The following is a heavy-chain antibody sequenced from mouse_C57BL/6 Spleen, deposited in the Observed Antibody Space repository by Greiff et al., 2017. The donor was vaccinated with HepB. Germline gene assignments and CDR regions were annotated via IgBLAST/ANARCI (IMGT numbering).Heavy chain of an antibody. Sequence: QVQLKQPGAELVKPGASVKLSCKASGYTFTSYWMQWVKQRPGQGLEWIGEIDPSDSYTNYNQKFKGKATLTVDTSSSTAYMQLSSLTSEDSAVYYCARGVTTLYYYAMDYWGQGTSVTVSS. CDR3: ARGVTTLYYYAMDY. CDR2: IDPSDSYT. CDR1: GYTFTSYW. D-gene: IGHD2-1*01. V-gene: IGHV1-50*01. J-gene: IGHJ4*01.